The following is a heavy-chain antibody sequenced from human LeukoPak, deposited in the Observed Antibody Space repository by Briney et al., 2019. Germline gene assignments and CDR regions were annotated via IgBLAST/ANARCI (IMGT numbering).Heavy chain of an antibody. CDR3: ARAGSSSWLYYYYYYYMDV. V-gene: IGHV3-7*04. CDR1: GFTFSSYA. CDR2: IKQDGSEK. D-gene: IGHD6-13*01. J-gene: IGHJ6*03. Sequence: GGSLRLSCAASGFTFSSYAMHWVRQAPGKGLEWVANIKQDGSEKYYVDFVKGRFTISRDNAKNSLYLQMNSLRAEDTAVYYCARAGSSSWLYYYYYYYMDVWGKGTTVTISS.